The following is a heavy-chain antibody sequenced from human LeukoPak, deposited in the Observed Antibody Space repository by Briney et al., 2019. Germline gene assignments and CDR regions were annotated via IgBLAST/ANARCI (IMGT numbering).Heavy chain of an antibody. D-gene: IGHD6-13*01. Sequence: PSETLSRTCTVSGGSVSGYYWSWIRQPPGKGLEWIGYIYSSGSTKNSPSLKSRVTISIDTSKDQFSLKLTSVTAADTAVYYCARPRGGSSSWFYFDYWGQGTLVTVST. CDR3: ARPRGGSSSWFYFDY. V-gene: IGHV4-59*08. J-gene: IGHJ4*02. CDR1: GGSVSGYY. CDR2: IYSSGST.